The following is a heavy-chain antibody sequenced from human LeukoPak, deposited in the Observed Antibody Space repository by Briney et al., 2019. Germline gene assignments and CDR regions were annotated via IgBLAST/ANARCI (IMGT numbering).Heavy chain of an antibody. CDR1: GFTFSSYG. CDR2: ISYDGSNK. J-gene: IGHJ4*02. D-gene: IGHD3-22*01. V-gene: IGHV3-30*03. CDR3: ARALIVEGIVDY. Sequence: GGTLRLSCAASGFTFSSYGMHWVRQAPGKGLEWVAVISYDGSNKYYADSVKGRFTISRDNSKNTLYLQMNSLRAEDTAVYYCARALIVEGIVDYWGQGTLVTVSS.